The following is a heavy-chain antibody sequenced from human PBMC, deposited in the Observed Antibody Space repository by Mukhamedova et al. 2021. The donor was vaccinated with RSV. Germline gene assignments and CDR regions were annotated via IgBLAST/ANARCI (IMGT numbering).Heavy chain of an antibody. CDR2: IRSKAYGGTT. CDR3: TRCRYVLRFLEWLDNYYYYYYMDV. J-gene: IGHJ6*03. V-gene: IGHV3-49*02. D-gene: IGHD3-3*01. Sequence: GLEWVGFIRSKAYGGTTEYAASVKGRFTISRDDSKSIAYLQMNSLKTEDTAVYYCTRCRYVLRFLEWLDNYYYYYYMDVWGKGTT.